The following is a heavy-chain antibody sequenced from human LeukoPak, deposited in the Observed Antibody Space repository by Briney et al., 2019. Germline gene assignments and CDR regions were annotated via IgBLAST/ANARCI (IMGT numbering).Heavy chain of an antibody. CDR2: ISHDGTVQ. J-gene: IGHJ4*02. V-gene: IGHV3-30*18. Sequence: QPGRSLRLSCAASGFTFSIYGMQWVRQAPGKGLEWVAAISHDGTVQHYADSVKGRFTISRDNSDNTLYLQMNSLRDEDTAMYYCAKEGTAMDSSYFDYWGQGTLITVSS. D-gene: IGHD5-18*01. CDR1: GFTFSIYG. CDR3: AKEGTAMDSSYFDY.